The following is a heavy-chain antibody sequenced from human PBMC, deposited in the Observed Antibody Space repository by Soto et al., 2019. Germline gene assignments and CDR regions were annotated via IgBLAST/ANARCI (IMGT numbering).Heavy chain of an antibody. CDR2: ITGSGSST. J-gene: IGHJ4*02. CDR3: AKDLCGDYGGVDY. V-gene: IGHV3-23*01. D-gene: IGHD4-17*01. Sequence: EVQLLDSGGGLVQPGGSLRLSCAASGFTFSTYALSWVRQAPGEGLEWVSTITGSGSSTYYADSVKGRFTISRDKSKNTLSLQMNSLRAEDTAVYYCAKDLCGDYGGVDYWGQGTLVTDSS. CDR1: GFTFSTYA.